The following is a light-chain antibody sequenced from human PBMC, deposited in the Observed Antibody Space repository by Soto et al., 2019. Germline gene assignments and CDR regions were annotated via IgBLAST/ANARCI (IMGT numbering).Light chain of an antibody. V-gene: IGLV1-51*01. J-gene: IGLJ2*01. CDR2: DNN. Sequence: QSVLTQPPSVSAAPGQTVNISCTGSTSNIGNNYVSWYQQLPGTATKLLIYDNNKRPSGIPDRFSGSKFGTSATLGITGLQTVDEADYYCGTWDSSLSAVVFGGGTKLTVL. CDR1: TSNIGNNY. CDR3: GTWDSSLSAVV.